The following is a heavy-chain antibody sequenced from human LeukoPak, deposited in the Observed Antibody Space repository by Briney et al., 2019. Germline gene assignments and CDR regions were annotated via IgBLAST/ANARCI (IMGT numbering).Heavy chain of an antibody. CDR1: GFTFSSYW. Sequence: GGSLRLSCAASGFTFSSYWMSWVRQAPGKGLEWVANLKPNGGDKYYVDSVKGRFTIPRDNAKNSLYLQMNSLRAEDTAVYYCARVDCTGGSCFSGFDCWGQGTLLTVSS. CDR3: ARVDCTGGSCFSGFDC. J-gene: IGHJ4*02. V-gene: IGHV3-7*01. D-gene: IGHD2-15*01. CDR2: LKPNGGDK.